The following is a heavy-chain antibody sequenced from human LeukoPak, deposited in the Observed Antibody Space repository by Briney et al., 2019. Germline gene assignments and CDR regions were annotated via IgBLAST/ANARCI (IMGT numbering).Heavy chain of an antibody. CDR1: GYTFTSYY. J-gene: IGHJ4*02. Sequence: ASVKVSDKASGYTFTSYYMHWVRQAPGQGLEWMGIINPSGGSTSYAQKFQGRVTMTRDTSTSTVYMELSSLRSEDTAVYYCARILSAYGDSDYWGQGTMVTVSS. V-gene: IGHV1-46*01. CDR2: INPSGGST. D-gene: IGHD4-17*01. CDR3: ARILSAYGDSDY.